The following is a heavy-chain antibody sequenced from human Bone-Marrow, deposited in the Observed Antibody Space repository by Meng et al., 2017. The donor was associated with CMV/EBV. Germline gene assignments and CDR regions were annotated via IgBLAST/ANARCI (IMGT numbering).Heavy chain of an antibody. Sequence: SETLSLTCTVSGGSISSSSYYWGWIRQPPGKGLEWIGSIYYSGSTYYNPSLKSRVTISVDTSKNQFSLKLSSVTAADTAVYYCASRYYDFWSGYVRFDPWGQGTRVTVSS. J-gene: IGHJ5*02. CDR2: IYYSGST. D-gene: IGHD3-3*01. CDR3: ASRYYDFWSGYVRFDP. V-gene: IGHV4-39*01. CDR1: GGSISSSSYY.